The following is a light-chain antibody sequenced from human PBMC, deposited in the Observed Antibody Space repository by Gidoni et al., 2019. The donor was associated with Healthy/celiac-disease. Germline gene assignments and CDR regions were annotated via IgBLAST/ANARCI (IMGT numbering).Light chain of an antibody. CDR1: QGIRNY. V-gene: IGKV1-6*01. Sequence: AIQMTQSPSSLSASVGDRVTITCRASQGIRNYLGWYQQKPGKAPKLLIYAASSLQSGVPSRFSGSGSGTDFTLTISILQPEDFSTYYCLQDYNYPWTFGQGTKVEIK. CDR2: AAS. CDR3: LQDYNYPWT. J-gene: IGKJ1*01.